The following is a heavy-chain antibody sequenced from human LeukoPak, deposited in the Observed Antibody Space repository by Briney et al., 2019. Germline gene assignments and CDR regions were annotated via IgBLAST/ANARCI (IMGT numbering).Heavy chain of an antibody. Sequence: SQTLSLTCAISGDSASSNSAAWNWIRQSPSGGLEWLGRTYYRSKWYNEYTASVKSRISINADTSKNQFSLQLRSVTPEDTAVYYCARFDYGAPDYWGQGTLVTVSS. V-gene: IGHV6-1*01. CDR1: GDSASSNSAA. D-gene: IGHD3-16*01. J-gene: IGHJ4*02. CDR2: TYYRSKWYN. CDR3: ARFDYGAPDY.